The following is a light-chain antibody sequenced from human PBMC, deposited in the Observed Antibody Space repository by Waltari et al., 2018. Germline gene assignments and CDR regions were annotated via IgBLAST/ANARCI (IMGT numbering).Light chain of an antibody. J-gene: IGKJ2*01. CDR2: KAS. Sequence: DIQMTQSPSTLSASVGDRVTITCRASQSISSWLAWYQQKPGKAPKLLIYKASSLESWVPSRFSGSGSGTEFTLTISSLQPDDFATYYCQQYNSYSYTFGQGTKLEI. CDR1: QSISSW. CDR3: QQYNSYSYT. V-gene: IGKV1-5*03.